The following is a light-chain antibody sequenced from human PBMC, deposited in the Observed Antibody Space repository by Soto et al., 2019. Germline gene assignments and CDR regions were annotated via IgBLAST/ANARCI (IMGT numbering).Light chain of an antibody. Sequence: DIQMTQSPSSLSTSVGDRVTITCRASQSISSYLNWYQQKPGKAPKLLIYAASSLQSGVPSRFSGSGSGTDFTLNISSLQPEDGETYYWQQSYSTPQEFGQGTKGDIK. V-gene: IGKV1-39*01. CDR2: AAS. CDR3: QQSYSTPQE. J-gene: IGKJ1*01. CDR1: QSISSY.